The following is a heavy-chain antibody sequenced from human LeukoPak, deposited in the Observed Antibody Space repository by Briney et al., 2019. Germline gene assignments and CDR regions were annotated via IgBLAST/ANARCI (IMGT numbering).Heavy chain of an antibody. D-gene: IGHD6-19*01. Sequence: SETLSLTCTVSGGSISSHYWSWIRQPPGKGLEWIGYIYYSGSTNYNPSLKSRVTISVDTSKNQFSLKPSSVTAADTAVYYCARRGDSSGWSVIDYWGQGTLVTVSS. V-gene: IGHV4-59*08. J-gene: IGHJ4*02. CDR2: IYYSGST. CDR1: GGSISSHY. CDR3: ARRGDSSGWSVIDY.